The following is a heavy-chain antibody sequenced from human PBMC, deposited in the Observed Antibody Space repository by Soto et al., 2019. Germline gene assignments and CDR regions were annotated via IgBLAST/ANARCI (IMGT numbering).Heavy chain of an antibody. CDR2: IKSKTDGGTT. J-gene: IGHJ4*02. D-gene: IGHD2-21*02. CDR1: GFPVSNAW. Sequence: GGSLRLSCAASGFPVSNAWMSWVRQAPGKGLEWVSRIKSKTDGGTTDYAAAVKGRLTISRDDSKNTLYLQMNSLKTEDTAVYYCSRIKAYCRGDCYFDSWGQGTLVTVSS. V-gene: IGHV3-15*01. CDR3: SRIKAYCRGDCYFDS.